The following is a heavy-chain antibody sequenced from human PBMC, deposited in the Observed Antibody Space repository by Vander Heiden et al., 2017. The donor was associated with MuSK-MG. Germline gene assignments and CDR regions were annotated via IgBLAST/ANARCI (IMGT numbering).Heavy chain of an antibody. D-gene: IGHD3-22*01. CDR1: GYPCISHG. CDR3: ARVATRLDTSGFYMYYFDY. J-gene: IGHJ4*02. CDR2: ISAYNGNT. V-gene: IGHV1-18*01. Sequence: QVQLVQSGGEVKKPGASVKVSCKTSGYPCISHGITWVRQAPGQGLEWKGWISAYNGNTNYAQKLQGRVTMTTDTSTSTAFMELRSLRSEETAVYYCARVATRLDTSGFYMYYFDYWGQGTMVTVSS.